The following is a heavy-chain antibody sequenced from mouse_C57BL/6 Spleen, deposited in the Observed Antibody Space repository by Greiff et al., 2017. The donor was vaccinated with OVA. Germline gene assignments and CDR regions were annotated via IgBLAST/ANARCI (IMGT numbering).Heavy chain of an antibody. CDR1: GFSLSTSGMG. V-gene: IGHV8-12*01. Sequence: QVTLKESGPGILQSSQTLSLTCSFSGFSLSTSGMGVSWIRQPSGKGLEWLAHIYWDDDKRYNPSLKSRLTISKDTSRNQVFLKITSVDTADTATYYCARRYGNYGYFDVWGTGTTVTVSS. D-gene: IGHD2-1*01. CDR3: ARRYGNYGYFDV. CDR2: IYWDDDK. J-gene: IGHJ1*03.